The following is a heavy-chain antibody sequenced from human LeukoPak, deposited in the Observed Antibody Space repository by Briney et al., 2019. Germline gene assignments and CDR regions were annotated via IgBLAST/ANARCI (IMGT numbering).Heavy chain of an antibody. CDR3: ARLVASNYDILTGYPGFDY. Sequence: ASVKVSCKASGYTFTSYGISWVRQAPGQGLEWMGWISAYNGNTHYAQKLQGRVTITTDTSTSTAYMELRSLRSDDTAVYYCARLVASNYDILTGYPGFDYWGQGTLVTVSS. CDR1: GYTFTSYG. J-gene: IGHJ4*02. CDR2: ISAYNGNT. V-gene: IGHV1-18*01. D-gene: IGHD3-9*01.